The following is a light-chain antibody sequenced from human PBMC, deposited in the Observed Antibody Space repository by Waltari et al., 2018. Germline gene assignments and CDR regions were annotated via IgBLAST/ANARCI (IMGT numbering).Light chain of an antibody. Sequence: SYELTQPPSVSVSPGQTASITCSGDKLGDKYASWYQQKPGQSPVLVIYQDTKRPSGIPWRVSVSNSGNTASLTISGTHGMDEADDYRLAWDSSTAWVFGGGTKLTVL. CDR3: LAWDSSTAWV. CDR1: KLGDKY. V-gene: IGLV3-1*01. J-gene: IGLJ3*02. CDR2: QDT.